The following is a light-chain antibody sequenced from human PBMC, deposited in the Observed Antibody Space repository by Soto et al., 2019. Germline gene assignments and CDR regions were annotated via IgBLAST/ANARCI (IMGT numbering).Light chain of an antibody. CDR1: SSVVGGYNY. CDR3: TSYTNSNTYV. Sequence: QSALTQPASVSGSPGQSITISCTGTSSVVGGYNYVSWYQQHPGKAPKLMIYDVSNRPSGISNRFSGSKSGITASLTISGLLPEDEADYYCTSYTNSNTYVFGTGTKVTVL. V-gene: IGLV2-14*01. J-gene: IGLJ1*01. CDR2: DVS.